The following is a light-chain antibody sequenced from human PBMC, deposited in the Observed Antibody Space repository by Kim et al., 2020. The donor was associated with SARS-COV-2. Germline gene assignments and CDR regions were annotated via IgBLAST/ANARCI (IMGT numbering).Light chain of an antibody. V-gene: IGKV3-20*01. Sequence: PGETAPLACRASQSVNNLYLAWYQQKTGQAPRLLIYGTSTRATGIPDRFSGSGSGTDFTLSISRLEPEDFAVYYCQQYGSSPPFTFGPGTKVDIK. CDR3: QQYGSSPPFT. J-gene: IGKJ3*01. CDR2: GTS. CDR1: QSVNNLY.